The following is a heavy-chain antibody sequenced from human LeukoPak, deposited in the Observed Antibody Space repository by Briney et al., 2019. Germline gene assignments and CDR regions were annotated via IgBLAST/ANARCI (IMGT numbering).Heavy chain of an antibody. D-gene: IGHD3-3*01. CDR2: LTPGDGYR. V-gene: IGHV1-46*01. CDR3: ARDFEWATDY. Sequence: ASVKVSCKTSGYTFTSHKVHWVRQAPGQGLEWMGILTPGDGYRNYAQRLQGRVTMTGDLSTSTVYMELSSLTSEDTAMYYCARDFEWATDYWGQGTLVTVSS. CDR1: GYTFTSHK. J-gene: IGHJ4*02.